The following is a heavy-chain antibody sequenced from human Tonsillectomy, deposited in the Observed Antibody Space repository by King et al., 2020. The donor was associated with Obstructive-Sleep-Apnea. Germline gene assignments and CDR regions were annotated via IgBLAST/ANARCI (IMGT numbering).Heavy chain of an antibody. V-gene: IGHV3-9*01. CDR2: ISWNSDSI. CDR3: AKDMTPHVFYYFDF. D-gene: IGHD2-15*01. Sequence: VQLVESGGGLVQPGRSLRLSCAASGFTFDDYAIHWVRQAPGKGLEWGSGISWNSDSINYADSVKGRFTISRDNAKNSLYLQMNSLRAEDTAFYYCAKDMTPHVFYYFDFWGQGTLVTVSS. CDR1: GFTFDDYA. J-gene: IGHJ4*02.